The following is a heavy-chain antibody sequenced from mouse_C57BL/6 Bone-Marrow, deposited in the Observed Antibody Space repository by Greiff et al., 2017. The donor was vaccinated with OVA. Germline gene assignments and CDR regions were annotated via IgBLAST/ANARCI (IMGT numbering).Heavy chain of an antibody. J-gene: IGHJ1*03. D-gene: IGHD1-1*01. CDR2: IYPRSGNT. CDR1: GYTFTSYG. Sequence: VQLQQSGAELARPGASVKLSCKASGYTFTSYGISWVKQRTGQGLEWIGEIYPRSGNTKYNEKFKGKATLTADTSSSTAYMQLSSLTSEDSAVYYCARKSYYGSSYGYFDVWGTGTTVTVSS. V-gene: IGHV1-81*01. CDR3: ARKSYYGSSYGYFDV.